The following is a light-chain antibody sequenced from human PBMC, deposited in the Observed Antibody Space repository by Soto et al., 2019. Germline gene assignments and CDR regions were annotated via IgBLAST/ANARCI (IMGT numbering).Light chain of an antibody. CDR3: SSYTNSDTLAV. J-gene: IGLJ2*01. V-gene: IGLV2-14*03. CDR1: SSDIGGYNY. Sequence: QSALTQPASVSGSPGQSITISCTGTSSDIGGYNYVCWYPQHPGKAPQLIIYDVIYRPPGVSNRFSGSRSGNTASLTISGLQAEDEADYYCSSYTNSDTLAVFGGGTQLTVL. CDR2: DVI.